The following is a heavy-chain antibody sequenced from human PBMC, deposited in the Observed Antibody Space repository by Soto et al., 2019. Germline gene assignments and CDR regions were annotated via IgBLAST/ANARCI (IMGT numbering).Heavy chain of an antibody. CDR2: IIPIFGTA. CDR1: GGTFSRYA. J-gene: IGHJ6*02. CDR3: ASSIAVASNYPYYYYGMDV. D-gene: IGHD6-19*01. Sequence: SVKVSCKASGGTFSRYAISWVRPAPGQGLEWMGGIIPIFGTAHYAQKFQGRVTITADKSTSTAYMELSSRRSEDTAVYYCASSIAVASNYPYYYYGMDVWGQGTTVTVSS. V-gene: IGHV1-69*06.